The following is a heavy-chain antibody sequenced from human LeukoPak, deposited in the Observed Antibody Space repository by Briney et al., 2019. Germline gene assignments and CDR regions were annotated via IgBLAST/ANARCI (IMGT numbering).Heavy chain of an antibody. CDR3: ARQNTPHGNFDY. CDR2: IGVAANT. V-gene: IGHV3-13*04. D-gene: IGHD1-26*01. Sequence: GSLRLSRATFGFTFNNHAMHWVRQATGKGLEWVSAIGVAANTFYSGSVKGRFTISRENAKNSLYLLMTSLRAEDTAMYYCARQNTPHGNFDYWGQGTLVTVSS. J-gene: IGHJ4*02. CDR1: GFTFNNHA.